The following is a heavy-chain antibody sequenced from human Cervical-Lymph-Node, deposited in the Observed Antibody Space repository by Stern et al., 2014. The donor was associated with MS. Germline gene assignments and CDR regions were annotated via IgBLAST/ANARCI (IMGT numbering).Heavy chain of an antibody. Sequence: QMQLVQSGSELKKPGASVKVSCKASGYIFTNYAMNWVRQAPGQGLEWMGWINTNTGNPTYAQGFTGRFVFSLDTSVSTAYLQISSLKAEDTAVYYCARVWSRYGDYGMDVWGQGTTVTVSS. CDR3: ARVWSRYGDYGMDV. CDR2: INTNTGNP. J-gene: IGHJ6*02. CDR1: GYIFTNYA. D-gene: IGHD4-17*01. V-gene: IGHV7-4-1*02.